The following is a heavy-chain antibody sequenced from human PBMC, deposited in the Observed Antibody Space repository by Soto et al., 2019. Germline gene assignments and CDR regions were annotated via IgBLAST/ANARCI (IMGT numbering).Heavy chain of an antibody. CDR3: AGQTCTIAAASYGRSNWFDP. CDR1: GGSITSSSHF. CDR2: IYFTGNT. Sequence: SETLSLTCSASGGSITSSSHFWGWVRQPPGKGLEWIGTIYFTGNTYYTPSLKSRLTMYIDTSKNGFSLRLNSVTAADTAVYYCAGQTCTIAAASYGRSNWFDPWGPGTLVTVSS. D-gene: IGHD6-25*01. J-gene: IGHJ5*02. V-gene: IGHV4-39*01.